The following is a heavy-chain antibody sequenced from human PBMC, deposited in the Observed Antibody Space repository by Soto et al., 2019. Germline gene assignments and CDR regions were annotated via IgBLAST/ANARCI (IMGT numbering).Heavy chain of an antibody. J-gene: IGHJ6*03. D-gene: IGHD3-9*01. CDR3: AKGGIYYDILTGYYPIYYYYYYMAV. CDR1: GFTFSSYA. CDR2: ISGSGGST. Sequence: GGSLRLSCAASGFTFSSYAMSWVRQAPGKGLEWVSAISGSGGSTYYADSVKGRFTISRDNSKNTLYLQMNSLRAEDTAVYYCAKGGIYYDILTGYYPIYYYYYYMAVWGKGTTVTVSS. V-gene: IGHV3-23*01.